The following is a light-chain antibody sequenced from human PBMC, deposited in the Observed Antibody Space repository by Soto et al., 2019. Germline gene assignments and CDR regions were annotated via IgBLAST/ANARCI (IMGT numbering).Light chain of an antibody. J-gene: IGKJ1*01. CDR3: QQYGGIPT. CDR1: QSVTSSY. V-gene: IGKV3-20*01. Sequence: EIVLTQYPGALSLSPGERVTLSCGASQSVTSSYIAWYQQKSGQAPRLLLYGASSRATGIPDRFRGSGSGTEFTLTISRLQPEDFAVYYCQQYGGIPTFGHGTKVDIK. CDR2: GAS.